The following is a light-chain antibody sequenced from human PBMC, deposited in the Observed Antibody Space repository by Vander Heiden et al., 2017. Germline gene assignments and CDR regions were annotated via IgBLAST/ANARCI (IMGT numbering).Light chain of an antibody. CDR2: SDD. Sequence: SVLTQPPSASRPPGQRVTISCSGSRSDIGSKSVDWYPPFPGPALQLLIYSDDQRPSGVPGRFSGSKSGSSASLAISGRQSEDEAEYYCATWDDSRNDWVFGGGTKLTVL. CDR3: ATWDDSRNDWV. J-gene: IGLJ3*02. V-gene: IGLV1-44*01. CDR1: RSDIGSKS.